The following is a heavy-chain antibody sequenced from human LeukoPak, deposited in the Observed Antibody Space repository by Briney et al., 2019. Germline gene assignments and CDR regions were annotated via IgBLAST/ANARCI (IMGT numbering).Heavy chain of an antibody. D-gene: IGHD3-3*01. J-gene: IGHJ4*02. CDR2: SGSDGNT. Sequence: GGSLRLPCAASGFTFSSYVMSWVRQAPGKGLEWVSASGSDGNTYYADSVKGRFTISRDNSKNTLYLQMNSLRAEDTAIYYCAKDPGGYYYYFDYWGQGTLVTVSS. CDR3: AKDPGGYYYYFDY. V-gene: IGHV3-23*01. CDR1: GFTFSSYV.